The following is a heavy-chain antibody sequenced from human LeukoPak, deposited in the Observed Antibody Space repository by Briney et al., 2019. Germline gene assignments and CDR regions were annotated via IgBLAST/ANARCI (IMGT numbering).Heavy chain of an antibody. J-gene: IGHJ5*02. Sequence: SVKVSCKASGGTFSSYAISWVRQAPGQGLEWMGRIIPIFGTANYAQKFQGRVTITTGESTSTAYMELSSLRSEDTAAYYCARVIRSWFDPWGQGTLVTVSS. CDR3: ARVIRSWFDP. CDR2: IIPIFGTA. CDR1: GGTFSSYA. D-gene: IGHD3-3*01. V-gene: IGHV1-69*05.